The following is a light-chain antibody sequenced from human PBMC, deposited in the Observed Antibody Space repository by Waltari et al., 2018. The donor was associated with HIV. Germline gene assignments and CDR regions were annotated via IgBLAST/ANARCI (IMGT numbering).Light chain of an antibody. CDR1: QDISTH. Sequence: DIQMIQSPSSLSASVGARVTIPCQASQDISTHLNCYQQKPGKAPNLLIYDASNLETGVPSRFSGSGSGTDFSFTISSLQPEDIATYFCQQYGRFPPITFGRGTRLEI. CDR3: QQYGRFPPIT. CDR2: DAS. V-gene: IGKV1-33*01. J-gene: IGKJ5*01.